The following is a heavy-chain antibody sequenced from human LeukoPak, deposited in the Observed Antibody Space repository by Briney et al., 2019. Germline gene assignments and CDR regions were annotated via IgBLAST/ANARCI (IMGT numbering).Heavy chain of an antibody. V-gene: IGHV1-69*13. D-gene: IGHD3-22*01. CDR1: GGTFSSYA. CDR2: IIPIFGTA. CDR3: ARDYYDSSGYYYFFDY. Sequence: SVKVSCKASGGTFSSYAISWVRQAPGQGLEWMGGIIPIFGTANYAQKFQGRVTITADESTSTAYMELSSLRSEDTAVYYCARDYYDSSGYYYFFDYWGQGTLVTVSS. J-gene: IGHJ4*02.